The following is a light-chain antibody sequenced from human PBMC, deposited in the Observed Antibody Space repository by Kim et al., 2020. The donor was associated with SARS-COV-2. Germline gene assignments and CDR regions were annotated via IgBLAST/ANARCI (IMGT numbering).Light chain of an antibody. CDR2: LGS. CDR3: MQALRTPRS. CDR1: QSLLHRNGDND. V-gene: IGKV2-28*01. Sequence: ETASISCGSSQSLLHRNGDNDLDWYRQKPGQSPHLLIYLGSNRASGVPVRFSGSGTGTDFTLKISRMEAEDVGVYYCMQALRTPRSFGQGTKLEI. J-gene: IGKJ2*03.